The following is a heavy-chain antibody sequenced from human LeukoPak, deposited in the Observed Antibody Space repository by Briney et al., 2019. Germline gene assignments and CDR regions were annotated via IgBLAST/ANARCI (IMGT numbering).Heavy chain of an antibody. V-gene: IGHV3-7*01. CDR2: IKQDGSEK. CDR3: ARAQGDYSSGWYEAHFDY. J-gene: IGHJ4*02. Sequence: GGSLRLSCAASGFTFSSYWMSWVRQAPGKGLEWVANIKQDGSEKYYVDSVKGRFTISRDNAKNSLYLQMNSLRAEDTAVYYCARAQGDYSSGWYEAHFDYWGQGTLVTVSS. D-gene: IGHD6-19*01. CDR1: GFTFSSYW.